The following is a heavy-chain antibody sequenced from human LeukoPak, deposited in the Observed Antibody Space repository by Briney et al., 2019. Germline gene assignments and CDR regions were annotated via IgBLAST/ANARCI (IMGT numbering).Heavy chain of an antibody. J-gene: IGHJ4*02. Sequence: KTSETLSLTCTVSGGSISSYYWSWIRQPPGKGLEWIGYIYYSGSTNYNPSLKSRVTISVDTSKNQFSLKLSSVTAADTAVYYCARRAGGYSHPYDYWGQGILVTVSS. CDR2: IYYSGST. V-gene: IGHV4-59*01. CDR1: GGSISSYY. CDR3: ARRAGGYSHPYDY. D-gene: IGHD4-23*01.